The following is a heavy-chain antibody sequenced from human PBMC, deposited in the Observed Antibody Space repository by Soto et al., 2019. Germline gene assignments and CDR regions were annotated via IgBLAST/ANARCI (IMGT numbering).Heavy chain of an antibody. Sequence: PGGSLRLSCAASGLIFSNYWMSWVRQAPGMGLEWVANIRHDGSEKYYVDSVKGRFTISRDNTKNSLYLQVDSLRDEDTAVYYCAVFGRTTGFGYWGQGTLVTVSS. CDR1: GLIFSNYW. V-gene: IGHV3-7*01. D-gene: IGHD4-17*01. CDR3: AVFGRTTGFGY. CDR2: IRHDGSEK. J-gene: IGHJ4*02.